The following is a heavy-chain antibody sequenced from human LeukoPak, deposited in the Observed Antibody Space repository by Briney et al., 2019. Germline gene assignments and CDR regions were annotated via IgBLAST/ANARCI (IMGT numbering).Heavy chain of an antibody. D-gene: IGHD1-26*01. Sequence: PGGSLRLSCATSGLTFSNYEMSWVRQTPGKGLEWVSYISSSGSSTYYADSVKGRFTISRDNAKSSLCLQMDSLRAGDTAVYYCAREDGSQLDYWGRGTLVTVSS. CDR1: GLTFSNYE. CDR2: ISSSGSST. J-gene: IGHJ4*02. CDR3: AREDGSQLDY. V-gene: IGHV3-48*03.